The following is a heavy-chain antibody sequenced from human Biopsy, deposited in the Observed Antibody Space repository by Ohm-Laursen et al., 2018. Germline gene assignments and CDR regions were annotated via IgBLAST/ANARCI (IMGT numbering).Heavy chain of an antibody. D-gene: IGHD1/OR15-1a*01. J-gene: IGHJ5*02. Sequence: SSVKASCKASGGTFSSSAITWARQAPGQGLEWMGGIIGIFRTAHYAQKFQGRVTITADEFMSTAYMELSSLRSEDTAVYYCARGGGYNWNNGWFDPWGQGTLVTVSS. CDR1: GGTFSSSA. CDR2: IIGIFRTA. V-gene: IGHV1-69*01. CDR3: ARGGGYNWNNGWFDP.